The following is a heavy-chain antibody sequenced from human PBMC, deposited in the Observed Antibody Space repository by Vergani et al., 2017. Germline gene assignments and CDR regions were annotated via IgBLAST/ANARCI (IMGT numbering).Heavy chain of an antibody. J-gene: IGHJ6*03. CDR2: IYTSGST. Sequence: QVQLQESGPGLVKPSQTLSLTCTVSGGSISSGNYYWSWIRQPAGKGLEWIGRIYTSGSTNYNPSLKSRVTISVDTSRNHFSLKLSSVTAADTAVYYCASGSSSLFGYYYYYMDVWGKGTTVTVSS. CDR1: GGSISSGNYY. D-gene: IGHD6-6*01. V-gene: IGHV4-61*02. CDR3: ASGSSSLFGYYYYYMDV.